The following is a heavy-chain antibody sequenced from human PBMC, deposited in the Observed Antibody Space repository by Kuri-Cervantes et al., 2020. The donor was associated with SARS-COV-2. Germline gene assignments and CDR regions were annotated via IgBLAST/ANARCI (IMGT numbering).Heavy chain of an antibody. CDR2: IYTSGRT. CDR1: CGSISSYY. CDR3: ARAGWSYGDSPYARYAFDI. Sequence: SDSMSHNCNVPCGSISSYYWRCTRQPAGKGLEWIGRIYTSGRTNYNSSLKSRVTMSVDTPKNQSSLRLSSVTAADTAVYYCARAGWSYGDSPYARYAFDIWGQGTMVTVSS. D-gene: IGHD4-17*01. J-gene: IGHJ3*02. V-gene: IGHV4-4*07.